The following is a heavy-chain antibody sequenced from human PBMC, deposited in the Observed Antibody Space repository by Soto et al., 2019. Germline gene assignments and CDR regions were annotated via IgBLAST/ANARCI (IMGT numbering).Heavy chain of an antibody. CDR2: MYYSGST. V-gene: IGHV4-59*08. CDR3: ARGPGIAAAGSDYYYYMDV. J-gene: IGHJ6*03. CDR1: GGSISSYY. Sequence: SETLSLTCTVPGGSISSYYWSWIRQPPGEGLEWIGYMYYSGSTNYNPSLKSRVTISVDTSKNQSSLKLSSVTAEDTAVYYCARGPGIAAAGSDYYYYMDVWGKGTTVTVSS. D-gene: IGHD6-13*01.